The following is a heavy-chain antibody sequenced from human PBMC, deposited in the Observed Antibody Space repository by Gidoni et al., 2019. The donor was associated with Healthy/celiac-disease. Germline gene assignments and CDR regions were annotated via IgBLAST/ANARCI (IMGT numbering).Heavy chain of an antibody. J-gene: IGHJ6*02. V-gene: IGHV1-69*01. CDR1: GGTFSSYS. Sequence: QVQLVQSGAEVKKPGSSVKVSCKASGGTFSSYSISWVRQAPGQGLEWMGGIIPCFGPANYAQKFQGRVTITADESTSTAYMELSSLRSEDTAVYYCARCYYGSGSYRDIDYYYYGMDVWGQGTTVTVSS. CDR2: IIPCFGPA. D-gene: IGHD3-10*01. CDR3: ARCYYGSGSYRDIDYYYYGMDV.